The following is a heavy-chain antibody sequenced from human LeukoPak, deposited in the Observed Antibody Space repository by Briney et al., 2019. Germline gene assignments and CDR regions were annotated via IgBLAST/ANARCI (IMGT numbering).Heavy chain of an antibody. V-gene: IGHV3-23*01. Sequence: GGSLRLSRAASGFTFSSYAMSWVRQAPGKGREWVSAISGSGGSTYYADSVKGRFTISRDNSKNTLYLQMNSLRAEDTAVYYCAKLSVWDGSGNYDYWGQGTLVTVSS. CDR2: ISGSGGST. D-gene: IGHD3-10*01. CDR3: AKLSVWDGSGNYDY. CDR1: GFTFSSYA. J-gene: IGHJ4*02.